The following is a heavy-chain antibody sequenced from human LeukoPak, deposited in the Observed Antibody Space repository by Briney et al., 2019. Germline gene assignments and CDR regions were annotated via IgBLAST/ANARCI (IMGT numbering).Heavy chain of an antibody. Sequence: GGSLRLSCAASGFTFSSYWMSWVRQAPGKGLEWVVNIKQGGSEKYYVDSVKGRFTISRDNAKNSLYLQMNSLRAEDTAVYYCARDQQYQLLYGWFDPWGQGTLVTVSS. CDR1: GFTFSSYW. J-gene: IGHJ5*02. CDR3: ARDQQYQLLYGWFDP. CDR2: IKQGGSEK. V-gene: IGHV3-7*01. D-gene: IGHD2-2*02.